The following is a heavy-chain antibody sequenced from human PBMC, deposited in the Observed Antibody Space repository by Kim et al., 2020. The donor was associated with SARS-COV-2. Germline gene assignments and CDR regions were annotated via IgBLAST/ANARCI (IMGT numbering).Heavy chain of an antibody. V-gene: IGHV4-59*01. D-gene: IGHD6-6*01. CDR3: AREHYSSSSLDF. CDR2: IYYSGST. Sequence: SETLSLTCTVSGGSICSYYWSWIRQPPGKGLEWIGYIYYSGSTNYNPSLKSRVTISVDTSKNQFSLKLSSVTAADTAVYYCAREHYSSSSLDFWGQGTLVTVSS. J-gene: IGHJ4*02. CDR1: GGSICSYY.